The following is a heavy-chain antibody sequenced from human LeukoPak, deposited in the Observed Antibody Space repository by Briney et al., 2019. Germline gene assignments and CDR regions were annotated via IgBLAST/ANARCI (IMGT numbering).Heavy chain of an antibody. CDR3: ARGPVVVPAAMDGWFDP. Sequence: ASVKVSCKASGYTFFGYYMHWLRQAPGQGLEWMGWINPNSGGTNYAQKFQGWVTMTRDTSISTAYMELSRLRSDDTAVYYCARGPVVVPAAMDGWFDPWGQGTLVTVSS. J-gene: IGHJ5*02. CDR2: INPNSGGT. CDR1: GYTFFGYY. V-gene: IGHV1-2*04. D-gene: IGHD2-2*01.